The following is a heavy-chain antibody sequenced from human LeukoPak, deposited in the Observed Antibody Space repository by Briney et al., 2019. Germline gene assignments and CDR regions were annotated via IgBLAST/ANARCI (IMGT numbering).Heavy chain of an antibody. D-gene: IGHD6-19*01. Sequence: NPSETLSLTCTVSGGSISSGDYYWSWIRQPPGKGLEWIGEINHSGSTNYNPSLKSRVTISVDTSKNQFSLKLSSVTAADTAVYYCARSGGPQSDYWGQGTLVTVSS. CDR3: ARSGGPQSDY. J-gene: IGHJ4*02. CDR1: GGSISSGDYY. V-gene: IGHV4-39*07. CDR2: INHSGST.